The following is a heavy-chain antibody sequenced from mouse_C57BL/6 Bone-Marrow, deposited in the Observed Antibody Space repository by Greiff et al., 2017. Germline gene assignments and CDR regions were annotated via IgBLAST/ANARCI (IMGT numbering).Heavy chain of an antibody. J-gene: IGHJ3*01. CDR1: GYTFTSYW. CDR2: IHPNSGST. D-gene: IGHD2-4*01. V-gene: IGHV1-64*01. Sequence: VQLQQPGAELVMPGASVKLSCKASGYTFTSYWMHWVKQRPGQGLEWIGMIHPNSGSTNYNEQFTSKATLTVDTSSSTAYMQLSILTSEDSAVYYCALICSDYDGPFAYWGQGTLVTVSS. CDR3: ALICSDYDGPFAY.